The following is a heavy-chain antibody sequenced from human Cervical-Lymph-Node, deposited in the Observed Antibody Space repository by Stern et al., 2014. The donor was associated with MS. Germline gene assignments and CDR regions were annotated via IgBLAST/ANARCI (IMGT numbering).Heavy chain of an antibody. J-gene: IGHJ5*02. Sequence: QVQLQESGPELVKPSETLSLTCTVSGGSISSYYWSWLRQTPGKGMEWMGYIYYCGSTNYNPSLNRRVTMSVATSKNQFSLKLSSGTAADTAVYYCARGATQAFDPWGQGTLVTVSS. CDR1: GGSISSYY. V-gene: IGHV4-59*01. CDR3: ARGATQAFDP. CDR2: IYYCGST.